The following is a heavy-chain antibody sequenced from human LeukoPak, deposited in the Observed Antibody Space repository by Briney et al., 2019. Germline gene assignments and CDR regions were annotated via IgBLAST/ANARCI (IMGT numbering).Heavy chain of an antibody. J-gene: IGHJ4*02. Sequence: AGGSLRLSCAASGFTFSSYAVSWVRQAPGKGLEWVSAISGSGGSTYYADSVKGRFTISRDNSKNTLYLQMNSLRAEDTAVYYCAKVIGFVVVTGSYFDYWGQGTLVTVSS. CDR1: GFTFSSYA. CDR3: AKVIGFVVVTGSYFDY. D-gene: IGHD2-21*02. V-gene: IGHV3-23*01. CDR2: ISGSGGST.